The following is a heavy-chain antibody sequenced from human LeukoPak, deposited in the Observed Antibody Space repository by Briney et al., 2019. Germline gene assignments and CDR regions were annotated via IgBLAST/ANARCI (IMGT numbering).Heavy chain of an antibody. J-gene: IGHJ4*02. CDR2: ISSSGSTI. D-gene: IGHD6-13*01. V-gene: IGHV3-48*03. Sequence: GGSLRLSCAASGFTFSSYEMNWVRQAPGKGLEWVSYISSSGSTIYYADSVKGRFTISRDNSKNTLYLQMNSLRAEDTAVYYCAKAGHSSSWIFDYWGQGTLVTVSS. CDR3: AKAGHSSSWIFDY. CDR1: GFTFSSYE.